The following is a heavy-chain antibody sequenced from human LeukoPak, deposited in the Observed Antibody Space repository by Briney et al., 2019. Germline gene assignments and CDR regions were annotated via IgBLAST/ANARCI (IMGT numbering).Heavy chain of an antibody. Sequence: PGGSLRLSCAASGFNVSNNYMNWGRQAPGEGLEWVSVMYSGGTTYYADSVKGRFSISRDKSKNTVFLQVSSLKAEDTAVYYCASPSSGQSFDIWGQGTTVTVSS. CDR3: ASPSSGQSFDI. V-gene: IGHV3-53*01. CDR2: MYSGGTT. J-gene: IGHJ3*02. CDR1: GFNVSNNY. D-gene: IGHD3-22*01.